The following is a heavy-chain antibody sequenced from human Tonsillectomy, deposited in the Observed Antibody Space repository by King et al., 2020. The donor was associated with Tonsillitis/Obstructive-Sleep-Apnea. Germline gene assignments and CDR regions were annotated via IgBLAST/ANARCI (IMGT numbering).Heavy chain of an antibody. Sequence: QVQLVESGGGLVKPGGSLRLSCAASAFTFSEYYMTWIRQAPGKGLEWVSYISSSSSYTNYADSEKGRFTISRDNAKNSLYLQMNSLRAEDTAVYYCARVEVVDRYSGTGWFDPWGQGTLVTVSS. J-gene: IGHJ5*02. CDR3: ARVEVVDRYSGTGWFDP. V-gene: IGHV3-11*05. D-gene: IGHD1-26*01. CDR1: AFTFSEYY. CDR2: ISSSSSYT.